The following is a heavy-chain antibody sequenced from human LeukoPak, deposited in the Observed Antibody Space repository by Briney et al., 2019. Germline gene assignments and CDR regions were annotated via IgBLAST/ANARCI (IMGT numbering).Heavy chain of an antibody. V-gene: IGHV3-48*02. CDR3: ARDRCSGGSCYLDY. Sequence: GGTLRLSCAASGLTFSTYNMNWVRQAPGKGLEWVSYIDSSNSPIYYADSVKGRFTISRDNGKNSLYLQMNSLRDEDTAVYYCARDRCSGGSCYLDYWGQGTLVTVSS. CDR2: IDSSNSPI. D-gene: IGHD2-15*01. CDR1: GLTFSTYN. J-gene: IGHJ4*02.